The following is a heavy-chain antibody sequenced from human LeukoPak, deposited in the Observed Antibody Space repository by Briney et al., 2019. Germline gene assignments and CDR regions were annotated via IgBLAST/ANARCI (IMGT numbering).Heavy chain of an antibody. Sequence: GASVKVSCKASGYTFTSYAMHWVRQAPGQRLEWMGWINAGNGNTKYSQKFQGRVTITRDTSASTAYMELSSLRSEDTAVYYCARLIGDTAMAVAQFDYWGQGTLVTVSS. CDR2: INAGNGNT. V-gene: IGHV1-3*01. J-gene: IGHJ4*02. D-gene: IGHD5-18*01. CDR3: ARLIGDTAMAVAQFDY. CDR1: GYTFTSYA.